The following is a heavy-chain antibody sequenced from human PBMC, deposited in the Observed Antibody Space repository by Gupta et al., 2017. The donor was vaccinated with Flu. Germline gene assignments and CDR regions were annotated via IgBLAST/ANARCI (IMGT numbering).Heavy chain of an antibody. Sequence: QVQLQESGPGLVKPSETLSLTCTVSGGSISSYYWSWIRQPPGKGLEWIGYIYYSGSTNYNPSLKSRVTISVDTSKNQFSLKLSSVTAADTAVYYCARVTEYYDILTSPHYFDYWGQGTLVTVSS. CDR3: ARVTEYYDILTSPHYFDY. D-gene: IGHD3-9*01. CDR1: GGSISSYY. J-gene: IGHJ4*02. V-gene: IGHV4-59*01. CDR2: IYYSGST.